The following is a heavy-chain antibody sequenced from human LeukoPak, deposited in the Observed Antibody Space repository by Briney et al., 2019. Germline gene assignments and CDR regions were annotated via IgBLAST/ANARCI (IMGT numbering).Heavy chain of an antibody. J-gene: IGHJ3*02. Sequence: GGSLRPSCAASGFTFDDYAMHWVRQVPGKGLEWVSGISWNRGSIGYVDSVKGRFTISRDNAKNSLYLQMNSLRAEDTALYYCAKDIYRRSGTYFIEAFDIWGQGTMVIVSS. CDR2: ISWNRGSI. D-gene: IGHD1-26*01. CDR1: GFTFDDYA. V-gene: IGHV3-9*01. CDR3: AKDIYRRSGTYFIEAFDI.